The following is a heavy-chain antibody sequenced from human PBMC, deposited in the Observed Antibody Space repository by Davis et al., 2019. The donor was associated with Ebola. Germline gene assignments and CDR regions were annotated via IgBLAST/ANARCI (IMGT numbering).Heavy chain of an antibody. J-gene: IGHJ4*02. CDR1: GSSLTGLS. D-gene: IGHD3-10*01. CDR2: FDPEDGET. CDR3: ATYYDSGDY. Sequence: ASVKVSCKLFGSSLTGLSMHWVRQTPGKGLEWMGYFDPEDGETISAQRFQGRVTMTRDTSISTAYMELSRLRSDDTAVYYCATYYDSGDYWGQGTLVTVSS. V-gene: IGHV1-24*01.